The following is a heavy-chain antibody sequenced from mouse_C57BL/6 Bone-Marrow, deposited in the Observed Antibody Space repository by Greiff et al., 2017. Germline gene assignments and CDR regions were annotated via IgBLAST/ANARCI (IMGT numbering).Heavy chain of an antibody. V-gene: IGHV1-82*01. J-gene: IGHJ1*03. CDR2: IYPGDGDT. D-gene: IGHD1-1*01. Sequence: QVQLQQSGPELVKPGASVKISCKASGYAFSSSWMNWVKQRPGKGLEWIGRIYPGDGDTNYNGKFKGKATLTADKSSSTAYLQLSSLTSEDSAVFFCARDYYGSSYPPWYFDVWGTGTTVTVSS. CDR1: GYAFSSSW. CDR3: ARDYYGSSYPPWYFDV.